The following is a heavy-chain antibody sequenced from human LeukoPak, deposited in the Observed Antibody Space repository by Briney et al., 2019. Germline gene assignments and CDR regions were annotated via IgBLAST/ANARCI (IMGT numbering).Heavy chain of an antibody. D-gene: IGHD3-9*01. CDR3: AKGTVLRYFDWSPIAPNYYYGMDV. CDR2: ISYDGSNK. V-gene: IGHV3-30*18. CDR1: GFTFSSYG. J-gene: IGHJ6*02. Sequence: PGGSLRLSCAASGFTFSSYGMHWVRQAPGKGLEYVAVISYDGSNKYYADSVKGRFTISRDNSKNTLYLQMNSLRAEDTAVYYCAKGTVLRYFDWSPIAPNYYYGMDVGGQGTTVTVSS.